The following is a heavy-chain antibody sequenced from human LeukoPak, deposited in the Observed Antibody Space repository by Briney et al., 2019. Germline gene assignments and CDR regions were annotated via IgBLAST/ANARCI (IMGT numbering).Heavy chain of an antibody. D-gene: IGHD3-10*01. Sequence: GGSLRLSCAASGFTFSSYAMSWVRQAPGKGLEWVSAISGSGGSTYYADSVKGRFTISRDNSKNTLYLQMNSLRAEDTAVYYCAKDDYTRAQNYYGSGSYYILGAFDIWGQGTMVTVSS. CDR1: GFTFSSYA. CDR2: ISGSGGST. CDR3: AKDDYTRAQNYYGSGSYYILGAFDI. J-gene: IGHJ3*02. V-gene: IGHV3-23*01.